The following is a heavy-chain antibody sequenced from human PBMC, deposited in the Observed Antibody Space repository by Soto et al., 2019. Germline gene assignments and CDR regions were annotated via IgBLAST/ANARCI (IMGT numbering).Heavy chain of an antibody. CDR1: GFSLSTYG. CDR3: AKWNGYGDY. J-gene: IGHJ4*02. V-gene: IGHV3-23*01. CDR2: FSGGSGTT. D-gene: IGHD1-1*01. Sequence: EVQLLESGGGLVQPGGSLRLSCAASGFSLSTYGVTWVRQAPGKGLKWVSGFSGGSGTTHYADSVKGRFSITRDNSKNTAHLEMNSLRVEDTAIYYCAKWNGYGDYWGQGILVTVSS.